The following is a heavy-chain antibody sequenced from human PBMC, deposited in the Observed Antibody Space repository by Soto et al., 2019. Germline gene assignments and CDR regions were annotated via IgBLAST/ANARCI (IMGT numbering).Heavy chain of an antibody. D-gene: IGHD3-22*01. CDR2: IRSKAYGGTT. Sequence: GGSLILSCTASGFTFGDCAMSWFRQAPGKGLEWVGFIRSKAYGGTTEYAASVKGRFTISRDDSKSIAYLQMNSLKTEDTAVYYCTKVRADYYDRSGTNYWGQGALGTVSS. J-gene: IGHJ4*02. CDR3: TKVRADYYDRSGTNY. CDR1: GFTFGDCA. V-gene: IGHV3-49*03.